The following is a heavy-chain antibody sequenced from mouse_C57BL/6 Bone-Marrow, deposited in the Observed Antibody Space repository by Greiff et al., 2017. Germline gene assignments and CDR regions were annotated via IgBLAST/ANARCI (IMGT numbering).Heavy chain of an antibody. V-gene: IGHV3-6*01. CDR2: ISYDGSN. CDR1: GYSITSGYY. Sequence: EVKLVESGPGLVKPSQSLSLTCSVTGYSITSGYYWNWIRQFPGNKLEWMGYISYDGSNNYNPSLKNRISITRDTSKNQFFLKLNSVTTEDTATYYCARELVFDDWGQGTTLTVSS. D-gene: IGHD2-2*01. J-gene: IGHJ2*01. CDR3: ARELVFDD.